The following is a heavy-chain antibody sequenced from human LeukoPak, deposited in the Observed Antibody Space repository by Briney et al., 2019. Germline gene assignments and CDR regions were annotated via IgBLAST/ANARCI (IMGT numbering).Heavy chain of an antibody. CDR1: GGTFSSYA. J-gene: IGHJ4*02. V-gene: IGHV1-69*04. Sequence: GASVKVSCKASGGTFSSYAISWVRQAPGQGLEWMGRIIPILGIANYAQKFQGRVTITADKSTSTAYMELSSLRSEDTAVYYCARGLRRKGFYFDLWGQGTLVTVSS. CDR3: ARGLRRKGFYFDL. D-gene: IGHD3-16*01. CDR2: IIPILGIA.